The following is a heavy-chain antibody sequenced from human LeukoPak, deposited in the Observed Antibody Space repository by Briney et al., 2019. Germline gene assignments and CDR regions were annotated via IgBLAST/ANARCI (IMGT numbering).Heavy chain of an antibody. CDR2: INPSGSST. D-gene: IGHD3-10*01. CDR3: ATDQEDYYGP. V-gene: IGHV1-46*01. Sequence: ASVKVSCKASGYAITSYLMHWVRQAPGQGLEWMGIINPSGSSTSYAQKFQGRVTMTRDTSTSTVYTDLSSLRSEDTAVYYCATDQEDYYGPWGQGTLVTVSS. J-gene: IGHJ4*02. CDR1: GYAITSYL.